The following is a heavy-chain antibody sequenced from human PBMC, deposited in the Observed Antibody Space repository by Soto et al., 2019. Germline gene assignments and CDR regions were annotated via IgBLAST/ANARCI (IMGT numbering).Heavy chain of an antibody. CDR1: GYTFTSYG. D-gene: IGHD1-26*01. Sequence: ASVKVSCKASGYTFTSYGISWVRQAPGQGLEWMGWISAYNGNTNYAQKLQGRVTMTTDTSTSTAYMELRSLRSDDTAVYYCARGRYSGSYITNYYYYGMDVWGQGTTVTVSS. CDR2: ISAYNGNT. CDR3: ARGRYSGSYITNYYYYGMDV. J-gene: IGHJ6*02. V-gene: IGHV1-18*01.